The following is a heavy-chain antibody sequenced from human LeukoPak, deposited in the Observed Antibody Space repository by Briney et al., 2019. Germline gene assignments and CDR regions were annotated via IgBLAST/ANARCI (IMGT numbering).Heavy chain of an antibody. CDR3: ARGWGGYSSYPPDY. J-gene: IGHJ4*02. Sequence: GGSLRLPCVAYGFSLGDFNMIWVRQAPGKGLEWLSYIGPSSSISYLSTYYAQSAEGRFTISRDIASNSLFLQMSSLRVEDTAIYYCARGWGGYSSYPPDYWGQGTLVTVSS. V-gene: IGHV3-48*01. CDR2: IGPSSSISYLST. CDR1: GFSLGDFN. D-gene: IGHD5-12*01.